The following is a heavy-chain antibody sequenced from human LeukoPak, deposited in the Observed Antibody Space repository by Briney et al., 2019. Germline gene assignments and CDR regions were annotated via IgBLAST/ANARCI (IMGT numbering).Heavy chain of an antibody. CDR3: ARVSGGWSDY. CDR2: ISSNGGST. Sequence: GGSLRLSCAASGFTFSSYAMHWVRQAPGKGLEYVSAISSNGGSTYYANSVKGRFTISRDNSKNTLYLQMGSLRAEDMAVYYCARVSGGWSDYWGQGTLVTVSS. V-gene: IGHV3-64*01. J-gene: IGHJ4*02. CDR1: GFTFSSYA. D-gene: IGHD6-19*01.